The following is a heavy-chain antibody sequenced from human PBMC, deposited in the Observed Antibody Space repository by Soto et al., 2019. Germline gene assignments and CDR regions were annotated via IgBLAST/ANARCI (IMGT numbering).Heavy chain of an antibody. J-gene: IGHJ3*02. CDR2: IYYSQIT. CDR1: AGSVTSYY. CDR3: GRDGRDGYNVAAFDI. D-gene: IGHD5-12*01. Sequence: SVSLSLNCSVSAGSVTSYYGSWIRQPPGKGLEWIGYIYYSQITNYNPSLKSRVTISVDPPRNQFSLNLSSVTAAATDVYYCGRDGRDGYNVAAFDIWDQGTMVNVSS. V-gene: IGHV4-59*02.